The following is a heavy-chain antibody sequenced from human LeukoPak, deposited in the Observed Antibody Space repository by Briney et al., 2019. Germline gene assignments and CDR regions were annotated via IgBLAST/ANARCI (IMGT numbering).Heavy chain of an antibody. CDR3: ARDRYCSGGSCYVEGYFDY. CDR2: IKSKTDGGTT. V-gene: IGHV3-15*01. J-gene: IGHJ4*02. CDR1: GFTFSNAW. D-gene: IGHD2-15*01. Sequence: NSGGSLRLSCAASGFTFSNAWMAWVRQAPGKGLEWVGRIKSKTDGGTTDYAAPVKGRFTISRDDSKNTLYLHMNSLKIEDTAVYYCARDRYCSGGSCYVEGYFDYWGQGTLVTVSS.